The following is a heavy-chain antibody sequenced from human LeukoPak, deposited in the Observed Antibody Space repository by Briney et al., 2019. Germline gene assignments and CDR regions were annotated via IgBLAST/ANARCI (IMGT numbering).Heavy chain of an antibody. CDR2: IYYSGST. Sequence: SETLSLTCTVSGGSISSYYWSWIRQPPGKGLEWIGYIYYSGSTNYNPSLKSRVTISVDTSKNQFSLKLSSVTAADTAVYYCARGQRTRDFDYWGQGTLVTVSS. CDR1: GGSISSYY. V-gene: IGHV4-59*12. J-gene: IGHJ4*02. CDR3: ARGQRTRDFDY.